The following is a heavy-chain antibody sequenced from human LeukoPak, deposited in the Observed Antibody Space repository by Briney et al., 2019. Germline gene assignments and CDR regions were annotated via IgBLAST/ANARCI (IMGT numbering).Heavy chain of an antibody. CDR2: INHSGST. Sequence: SETLSLTCAVYGGSFSGYYWSWIRQPPGKGLEWIGEINHSGSTNYNPSLKSRVTISVDTSKNQFSLKLSSVTAADTAVYYCARSTYYYDSSGFGTKYYFDYWGQGNLVTVSS. D-gene: IGHD3-22*01. J-gene: IGHJ4*02. CDR1: GGSFSGYY. V-gene: IGHV4-34*01. CDR3: ARSTYYYDSSGFGTKYYFDY.